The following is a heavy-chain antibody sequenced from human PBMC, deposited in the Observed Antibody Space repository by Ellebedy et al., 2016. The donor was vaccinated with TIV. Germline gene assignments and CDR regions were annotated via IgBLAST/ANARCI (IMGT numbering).Heavy chain of an antibody. CDR1: GFIFSDYS. CDR2: ISYSSSRI. CDR3: AKGNFWGRLDW. J-gene: IGHJ4*02. V-gene: IGHV3-48*01. Sequence: PGGSLRLSCAASGFIFSDYSMNWVRQAPGKGLEWVAYISYSSSRIYYAGSVKGRFTISRDNSKNTLYMQMNSLRTEDTAVYYCAKGNFWGRLDWWGQGTLVTVSS. D-gene: IGHD7-27*01.